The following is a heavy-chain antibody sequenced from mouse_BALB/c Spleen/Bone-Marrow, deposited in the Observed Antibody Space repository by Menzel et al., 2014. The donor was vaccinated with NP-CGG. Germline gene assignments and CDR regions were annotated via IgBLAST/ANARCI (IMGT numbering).Heavy chain of an antibody. CDR2: IDPSDSET. D-gene: IGHD4-1*01. CDR3: ARNWVYFDY. V-gene: IGHV1-69*02. Sequence: VQLQQSGAELVKPGAPVKLSCKASGYTFTSYWMNWVKQGPGRGLEWIGRIDPSDSETHYNQKFKDEATLTVDKSSSTAYIQLSSLTSEDSAVYYCARNWVYFDYWGQGTTLTVST. CDR1: GYTFTSYW. J-gene: IGHJ2*01.